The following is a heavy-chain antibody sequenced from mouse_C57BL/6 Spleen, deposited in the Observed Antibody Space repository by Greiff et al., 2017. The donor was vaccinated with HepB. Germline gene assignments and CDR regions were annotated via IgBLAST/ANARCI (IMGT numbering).Heavy chain of an antibody. D-gene: IGHD1-1*01. CDR3: ARDDYYYGSSLYYAMDY. J-gene: IGHJ4*01. CDR2: ISDGGSYT. V-gene: IGHV5-4*01. CDR1: GFTFSSYA. Sequence: EVKLVESGGGLVKPGGSLKLSCAASGFTFSSYAMSWVRQTPEKRLEWVATISDGGSYTYYPDNVKGRFTISRDNAKNNLYLQMSHLKSEDTAMYYCARDDYYYGSSLYYAMDYWGQGTSVTVSS.